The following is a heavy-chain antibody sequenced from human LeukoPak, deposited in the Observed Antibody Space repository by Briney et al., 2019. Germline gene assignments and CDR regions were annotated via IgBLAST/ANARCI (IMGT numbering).Heavy chain of an antibody. J-gene: IGHJ4*02. CDR3: ASLGYSYGQDY. V-gene: IGHV3-13*01. CDR2: GDT. Sequence: GDTYYAASVKGRFTLSREKAKNSLHFQTNRLRAGDTALYYCASLGYSYGQDYWGQGTLVTVSS. D-gene: IGHD5-18*01.